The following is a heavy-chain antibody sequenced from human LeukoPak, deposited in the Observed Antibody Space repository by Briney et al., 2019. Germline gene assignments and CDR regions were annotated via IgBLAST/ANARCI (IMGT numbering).Heavy chain of an antibody. V-gene: IGHV4-59*01. CDR2: IPSSGST. Sequence: PSETLSLTCSVSGVSISSYSWNWSRQPPEKGLEWIGHIPSSGSTDYNPSLKSRVTISVDTSKNQCSLRLSSVTAADTAVYYCAREPDAIFYDGVYVWGQGTTVIVSS. J-gene: IGHJ6*02. CDR1: GVSISSYS. D-gene: IGHD2-2*01. CDR3: AREPDAIFYDGVYV.